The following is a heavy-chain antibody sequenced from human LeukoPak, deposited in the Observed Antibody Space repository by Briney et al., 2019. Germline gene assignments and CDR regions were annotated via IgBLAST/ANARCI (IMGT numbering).Heavy chain of an antibody. Sequence: GASVKVSCKASGYTFTGYYMHWVRQAPGQGLEWMGWINPNSGGTNYAQKFQGRVTMTRDTSISTAYMELSRLRSDDTAVYYCARDYYYDSSGQTPDYWGQGTLVTVSS. V-gene: IGHV1-2*02. CDR1: GYTFTGYY. CDR2: INPNSGGT. CDR3: ARDYYYDSSGQTPDY. D-gene: IGHD3-22*01. J-gene: IGHJ4*02.